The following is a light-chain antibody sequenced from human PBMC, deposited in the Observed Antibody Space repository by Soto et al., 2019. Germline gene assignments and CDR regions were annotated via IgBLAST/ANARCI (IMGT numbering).Light chain of an antibody. V-gene: IGKV1-33*01. CDR1: QNINNY. Sequence: DIQMTQYPSSLSASVGDRVTITCQASQNINNYLNWYQQKPGRAPQLRIYDASNLEAGVPSRFRGSGSGTHFTFTISRLQPEDIATYYCQQYENLPTFGQGTRLEIK. J-gene: IGKJ5*01. CDR2: DAS. CDR3: QQYENLPT.